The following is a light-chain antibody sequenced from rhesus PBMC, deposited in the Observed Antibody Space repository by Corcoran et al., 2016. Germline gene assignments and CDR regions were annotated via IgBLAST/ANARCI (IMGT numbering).Light chain of an antibody. CDR3: QQHNSYPLT. CDR1: PGLSKY. Sequence: DIQMTQSPSSLSASVGDTVTITCQASPGLSKYLAWYQQKPGKAPKLLIYDASTLQSGGPSRFSGSGSGTEFTLTISSLQPEEFATYYCQQHNSYPLTFGGGTKVEIK. V-gene: IGKV1-25*01. J-gene: IGKJ4*01. CDR2: DAS.